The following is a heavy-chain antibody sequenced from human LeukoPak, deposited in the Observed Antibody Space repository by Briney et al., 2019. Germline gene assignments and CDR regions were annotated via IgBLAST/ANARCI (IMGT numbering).Heavy chain of an antibody. D-gene: IGHD4-17*01. J-gene: IGHJ5*02. V-gene: IGHV4-31*03. CDR3: ARAYGDDNWFDP. CDR1: GGSISSGRYY. CDR2: IYYSGST. Sequence: SETLSLTCTVSGGSISSGRYYWVWIRQHPGKGLEWIGYIYYSGSTYYNPSLKSRVTISVDTSKNQFSLRLSSVTAADTAVYYCARAYGDDNWFDPWGQGTLVTVSS.